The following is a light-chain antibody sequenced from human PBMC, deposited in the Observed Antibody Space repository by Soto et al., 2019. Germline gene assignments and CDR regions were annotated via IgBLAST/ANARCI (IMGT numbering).Light chain of an antibody. V-gene: IGLV2-14*01. CDR2: EVS. J-gene: IGLJ2*01. CDR1: SSDVGAYNY. Sequence: QSALTQPASVSGSPGQSIAISCTGTSSDVGAYNYVSWYQRHPGKAPKLMIYEVSNRPSGVSNRCSGSKSGNTASLTVSGLQAEYEADYYCSSYTTSSTLVFGGGTKLTVL. CDR3: SSYTTSSTLV.